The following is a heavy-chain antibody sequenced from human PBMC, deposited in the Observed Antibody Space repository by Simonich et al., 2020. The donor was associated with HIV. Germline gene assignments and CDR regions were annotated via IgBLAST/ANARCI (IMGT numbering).Heavy chain of an antibody. Sequence: QVQLQQWGAGLLKPSETLSLTCAVYGGSFSGYYWIWIRQAPGKGLEWIGEINHSVSTTYNPSLKSRVTISVDTSKKQFSLKLSSVTAADTAVYYCARESTLRSYYYGSGSGLGYWGQGTLVTVSS. CDR1: GGSFSGYY. CDR2: INHSVST. CDR3: ARESTLRSYYYGSGSGLGY. V-gene: IGHV4-34*01. J-gene: IGHJ4*02. D-gene: IGHD3-10*01.